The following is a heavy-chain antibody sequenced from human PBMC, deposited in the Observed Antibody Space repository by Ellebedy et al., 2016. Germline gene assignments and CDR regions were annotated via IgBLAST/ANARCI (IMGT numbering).Heavy chain of an antibody. CDR1: GDSISNYY. J-gene: IGHJ3*02. D-gene: IGHD6-19*01. CDR2: FYTSGIA. V-gene: IGHV4-4*07. CDR3: AREAVAAAKDAYDM. Sequence: SETLSLXXTVSGDSISNYYWSWIRQPAGKGLEWIGRFYTSGIAEYNPSLKSRVTMSVDTSRNKVSLSLSSVTAADTAVYYCAREAVAAAKDAYDMWGQGKWVTVSS.